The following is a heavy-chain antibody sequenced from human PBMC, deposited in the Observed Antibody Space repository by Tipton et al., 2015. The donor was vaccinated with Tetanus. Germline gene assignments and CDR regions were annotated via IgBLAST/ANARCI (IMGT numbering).Heavy chain of an antibody. D-gene: IGHD2-15*01. J-gene: IGHJ4*02. CDR3: ARHKGGSFPPFDY. CDR1: GASIRGGTFY. CDR2: IYESGDT. Sequence: TLSLTCTVSGASIRGGTFYWGWIRQPPGKGLEWIGSIYESGDTYYIPSLKSRVTISGDTSTTQFSLTLNSMAAADRGVYYCARHKGGSFPPFDYWGQGKLVTVSS. V-gene: IGHV4-39*01.